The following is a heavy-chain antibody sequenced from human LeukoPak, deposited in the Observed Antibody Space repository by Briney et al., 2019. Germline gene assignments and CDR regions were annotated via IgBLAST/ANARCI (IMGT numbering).Heavy chain of an antibody. Sequence: SETLSLTCTVSGDSISNFYWSWVRQSPGKGLEWLGDIYFSGRTKYNPSLKSRLTISFDAYQNKFFLKLNTVTTADTPIYFCARDASNGPRSNWFDLWGQGTLVTVSS. CDR2: IYFSGRT. J-gene: IGHJ5*02. V-gene: IGHV4-59*01. D-gene: IGHD3-22*01. CDR1: GDSISNFY. CDR3: ARDASNGPRSNWFDL.